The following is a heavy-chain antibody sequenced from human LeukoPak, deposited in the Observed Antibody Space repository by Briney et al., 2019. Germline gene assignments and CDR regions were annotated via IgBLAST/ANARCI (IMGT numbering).Heavy chain of an antibody. CDR3: AKDKPLGYCSSTSCRRGKNFDY. V-gene: IGHV3-30*02. CDR2: IRYDGSNK. Sequence: PGGSLRLSCAASGFTFSSYGMHWVRQAPGTGLEWVAFIRYDGSNKYYADSVEGRFTISRDNSKNTLYLQMNSLRAEDTAVYYCAKDKPLGYCSSTSCRRGKNFDYWGQGTLVTVSS. D-gene: IGHD2-2*01. CDR1: GFTFSSYG. J-gene: IGHJ4*02.